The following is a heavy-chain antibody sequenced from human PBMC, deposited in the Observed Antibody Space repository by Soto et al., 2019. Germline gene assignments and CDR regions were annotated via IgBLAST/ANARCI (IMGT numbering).Heavy chain of an antibody. CDR1: GYTFTGYY. V-gene: IGHV1-2*04. CDR3: ARDNQWELQSAFDI. Sequence: GASVKVSCTASGYTFTGYYMHWVRQAPGQGLEWMGWINPNSGGTNYAQKFQGWVTMTRDTSISTAYMELSRLRSDDTAVYYCARDNQWELQSAFDIWGQGTMVTVS. D-gene: IGHD1-26*01. CDR2: INPNSGGT. J-gene: IGHJ3*02.